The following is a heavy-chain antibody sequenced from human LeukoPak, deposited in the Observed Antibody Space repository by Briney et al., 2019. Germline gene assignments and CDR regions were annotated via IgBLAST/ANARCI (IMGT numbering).Heavy chain of an antibody. CDR1: GFTFSSYA. CDR3: AKPYSSSWSPFDN. V-gene: IGHV3-23*01. Sequence: GGSLRLSCAASGFTFSSYAMSWVRQTPGKGLEWVSAISGSGGATYYANSVKGRFTISRDNSKNTLYLQMNSLRAEDTAVYYCAKPYSSSWSPFDNWGQGTLVTVSS. D-gene: IGHD6-13*01. J-gene: IGHJ4*02. CDR2: ISGSGGAT.